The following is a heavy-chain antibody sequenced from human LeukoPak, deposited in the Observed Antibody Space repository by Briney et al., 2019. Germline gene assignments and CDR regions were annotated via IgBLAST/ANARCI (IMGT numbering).Heavy chain of an antibody. CDR3: AREGDDSSGYPTY. Sequence: GGSLRLSCAASGFTFSSYAMHWVRQAPGKGLEWVAVISYDGSNKYYADSVKGRFTISGDNSKNTLYLQMNSLRAEDTAVYYCAREGDDSSGYPTYWGQGTLVTVSS. V-gene: IGHV3-30*04. J-gene: IGHJ4*02. CDR1: GFTFSSYA. CDR2: ISYDGSNK. D-gene: IGHD3-22*01.